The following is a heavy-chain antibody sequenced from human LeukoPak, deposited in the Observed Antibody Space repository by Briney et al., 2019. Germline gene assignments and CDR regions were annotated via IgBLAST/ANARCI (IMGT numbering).Heavy chain of an antibody. CDR2: IYSGGST. D-gene: IGHD6-13*01. V-gene: IGHV3-53*01. J-gene: IGHJ4*02. Sequence: GGSLRLSCAASGFTFSSYAMSWVRQAPGKGLEWVSVIYSGGSTYYADSVKGRFTISRDNSKNTLYLQMNSLRAEDTAVYYCARTGSSWYDYWGQGTLVTVSS. CDR3: ARTGSSWYDY. CDR1: GFTFSSYA.